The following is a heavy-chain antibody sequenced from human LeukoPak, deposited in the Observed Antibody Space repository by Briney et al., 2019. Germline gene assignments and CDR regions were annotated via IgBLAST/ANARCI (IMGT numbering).Heavy chain of an antibody. J-gene: IGHJ3*02. CDR2: IHYSGST. V-gene: IGHV4-59*11. Sequence: SSETLSLTCSVSGASISSHYRSWIRQPPGKGLEWIGYIHYSGSTNCNPSLKSRVTISVDTSKNQFSLKLSSVTAADTAVYYCARLRGSSLDAFDIWGQGTMVTVSS. CDR1: GASISSHY. CDR3: ARLRGSSLDAFDI. D-gene: IGHD6-13*01.